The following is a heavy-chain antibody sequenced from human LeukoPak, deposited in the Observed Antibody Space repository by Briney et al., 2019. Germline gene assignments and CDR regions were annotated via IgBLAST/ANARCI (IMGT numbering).Heavy chain of an antibody. CDR2: INYSGST. J-gene: IGHJ2*01. CDR1: GDSISSYF. Sequence: NPSETLSLTCTVSGDSISSYFWSWMRQPPGKGLEWIAYINYSGSTNSNPSLKSRVTISVDTSKDESSLRLGSVTAADTAVYYCARRALDNWYFDVWGRGTLVTVSS. V-gene: IGHV4-59*08. D-gene: IGHD4/OR15-4a*01. CDR3: ARRALDNWYFDV.